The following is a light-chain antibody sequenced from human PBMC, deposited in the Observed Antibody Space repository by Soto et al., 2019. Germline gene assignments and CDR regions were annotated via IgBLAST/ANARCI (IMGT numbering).Light chain of an antibody. Sequence: DIQMTQSPASLSASVGDRVTITCRASQSISSYLAWYQQKPGQAPKLLIYAASSMDSGIPDRFSGSGSGTDFTLTISSLEPEDFAAYYCQQNYSTPWTFGQGTKVDIK. CDR2: AAS. CDR3: QQNYSTPWT. J-gene: IGKJ1*01. V-gene: IGKV1-39*01. CDR1: QSISSY.